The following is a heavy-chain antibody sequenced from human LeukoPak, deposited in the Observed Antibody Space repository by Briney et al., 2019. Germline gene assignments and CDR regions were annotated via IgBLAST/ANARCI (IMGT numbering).Heavy chain of an antibody. Sequence: SQTLSLTCTVSGGSISSGDYYWSWIRQPPGKGQEWIGYIYYSGSTYYNPSLKSRVTISVDTSKNQFSLKLSSVTAADTAVYYCARGRGLAAAGTNYMDVWGKGTTVTVSS. D-gene: IGHD6-13*01. CDR3: ARGRGLAAAGTNYMDV. J-gene: IGHJ6*03. CDR1: GGSISSGDYY. CDR2: IYYSGST. V-gene: IGHV4-30-4*08.